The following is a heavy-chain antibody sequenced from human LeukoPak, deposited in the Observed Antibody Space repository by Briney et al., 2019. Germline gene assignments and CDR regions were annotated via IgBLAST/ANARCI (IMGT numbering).Heavy chain of an antibody. J-gene: IGHJ5*02. CDR1: GYTFTSYS. V-gene: IGHV1-18*01. CDR3: ARVTILVATGTDWFDP. Sequence: GASVKVSCKASGYTFTSYSISWVRPAPGQGPEWMGWISAYNGNTNYAQKLQGRVTMTTDTSTSTAYMELRSLRSDDTAVYYCARVTILVATGTDWFDPWGQGTLVTVSS. D-gene: IGHD2-8*02. CDR2: ISAYNGNT.